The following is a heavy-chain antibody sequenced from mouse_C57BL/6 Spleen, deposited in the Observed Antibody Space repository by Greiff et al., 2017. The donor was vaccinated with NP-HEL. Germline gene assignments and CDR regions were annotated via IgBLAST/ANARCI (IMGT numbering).Heavy chain of an antibody. Sequence: VQLQQSGPELVKPGASVKISCKASGYAFSSSWMNWVKQRPGKGLEWIGRLYPGDGDTNYNGKFKGKATLTADKSSSTAYMQLSSLTSEDSAVYFCAREKLGRPYWYFDVWGTGTTVTVSS. CDR3: AREKLGRPYWYFDV. D-gene: IGHD4-1*01. CDR1: GYAFSSSW. V-gene: IGHV1-82*01. J-gene: IGHJ1*03. CDR2: LYPGDGDT.